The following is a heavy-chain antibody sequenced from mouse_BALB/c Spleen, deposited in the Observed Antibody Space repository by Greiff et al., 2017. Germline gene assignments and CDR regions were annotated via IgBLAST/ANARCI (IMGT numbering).Heavy chain of an antibody. V-gene: IGHV1S29*02. CDR2: IYPYNGGT. Sequence: VHVKQSGPELVKPGASVKISCKASGYTFTDYNMHWVKQSHGKSLEWIGYIYPYNGGTGYNQKFKSKATLTVDNSSSTAYMELRSLTSEDSAVYYCARSPYDYDPYWYFDVWGAGTTVTVSS. J-gene: IGHJ1*01. CDR3: ARSPYDYDPYWYFDV. D-gene: IGHD2-4*01. CDR1: GYTFTDYN.